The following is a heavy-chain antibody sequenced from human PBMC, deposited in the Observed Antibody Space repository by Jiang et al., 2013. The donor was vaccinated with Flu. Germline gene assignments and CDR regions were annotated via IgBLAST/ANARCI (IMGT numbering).Heavy chain of an antibody. CDR2: INPVFGIA. CDR3: ARAKSTRGRDDF. V-gene: IGHV1-69*17. Sequence: GAEVKKPGSSVKVSCKVSGYTLTELSMHWVRQAPGKGLEWVGGINPVFGIANYAQKLQGRVTITVDKSTTTGYMEMRNLTSEDTAFYYCARAKSTRGRDDFWGQGILVTVSS. D-gene: IGHD3/OR15-3a*01. CDR1: GYTLTELS. J-gene: IGHJ4*02.